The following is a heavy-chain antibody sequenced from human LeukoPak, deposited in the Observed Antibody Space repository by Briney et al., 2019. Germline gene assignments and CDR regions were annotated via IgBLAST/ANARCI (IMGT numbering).Heavy chain of an antibody. Sequence: PSETLSLTCTVSGGSISSHYWSWIRQPPGKGLEWIGYIYYSGSTNYNPSLKSRVTISVDTSKNQFSLKLSSVTAADTAVYYCARDYYYDSSGHDAFDIWGQGTMVTVSS. V-gene: IGHV4-59*11. J-gene: IGHJ3*02. CDR3: ARDYYYDSSGHDAFDI. CDR2: IYYSGST. D-gene: IGHD3-22*01. CDR1: GGSISSHY.